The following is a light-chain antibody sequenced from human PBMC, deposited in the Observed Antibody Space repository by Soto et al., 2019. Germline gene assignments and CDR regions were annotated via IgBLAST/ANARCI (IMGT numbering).Light chain of an antibody. CDR2: DVS. J-gene: IGKJ1*01. CDR1: ESVTNY. CDR3: QQRSDWPWT. V-gene: IGKV3-11*01. Sequence: EIVLTQSPATLSLSPGERGTLSCRASESVTNYLAWYQQKPGQAPRLLVYDVSNRATGTPAGFSGGGSGTDFTLTISNLEPEDFAVYYCQQRSDWPWTFGQGTKVDIK.